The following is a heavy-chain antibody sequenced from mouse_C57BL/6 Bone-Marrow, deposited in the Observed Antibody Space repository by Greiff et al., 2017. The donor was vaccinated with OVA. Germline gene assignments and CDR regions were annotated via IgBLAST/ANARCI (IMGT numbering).Heavy chain of an antibody. D-gene: IGHD1-1*01. CDR1: GFTFSDYY. V-gene: IGHV5-12*01. J-gene: IGHJ1*03. CDR2: ISNGGGST. CDR3: ARHYYYGKDWYFDV. Sequence: EVQGVESGGGLVQPGGSLKLSCAASGFTFSDYYMYWVRQTPEKRLEWVAYISNGGGSTYYPDTVKGRFTISRDNAKNTLYLQMSRLKSEDTAMYYCARHYYYGKDWYFDVWGTGTTVTVSS.